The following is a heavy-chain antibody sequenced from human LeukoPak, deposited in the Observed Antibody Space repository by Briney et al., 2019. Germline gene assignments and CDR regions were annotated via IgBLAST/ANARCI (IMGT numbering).Heavy chain of an antibody. V-gene: IGHV3-48*01. D-gene: IGHD6-19*01. CDR3: AKGDTVAVAGR. Sequence: GGSLRLSCAASGFNFSPFSMNWVRQAPGKGLEWVSYISSGSSIIEYANSVKGRFTISRDNSKNTLYLQMNSLRAEDTAVYYCAKGDTVAVAGRWGQGTLVTVSS. CDR1: GFNFSPFS. J-gene: IGHJ4*02. CDR2: ISSGSSII.